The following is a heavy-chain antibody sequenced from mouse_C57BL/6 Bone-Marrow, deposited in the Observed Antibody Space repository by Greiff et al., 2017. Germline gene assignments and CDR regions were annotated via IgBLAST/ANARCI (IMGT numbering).Heavy chain of an antibody. CDR1: GFTFSSYA. CDR2: ISDGGSYT. J-gene: IGHJ2*01. V-gene: IGHV5-4*03. D-gene: IGHD1-1*01. Sequence: EVKLMESGGGLVKPGGSLKLSCAASGFTFSSYAMSWVRQTPEKRLEWVATISDGGSYTYYPDNVKGRFTISRDNAKNNLYLQMSHLKSEETAMYYCAREITTVLGDYWGQGTTLTVSS. CDR3: AREITTVLGDY.